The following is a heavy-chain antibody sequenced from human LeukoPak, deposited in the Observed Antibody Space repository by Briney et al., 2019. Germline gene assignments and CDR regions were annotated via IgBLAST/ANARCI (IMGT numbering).Heavy chain of an antibody. CDR3: ARDPGTVTSYFDY. CDR2: IWDDGSKK. CDR1: GFTFSSYG. Sequence: PGPSLRLSCAPSGFTFSSYGMHWVRQAPGKGLEWVALIWDDGSKKDHADSVKGRFTISRENSKNTLYLQMNSLRAEDTAVYYCARDPGTVTSYFDYWGQGTLVTVSS. J-gene: IGHJ4*02. D-gene: IGHD2-21*02. V-gene: IGHV3-33*01.